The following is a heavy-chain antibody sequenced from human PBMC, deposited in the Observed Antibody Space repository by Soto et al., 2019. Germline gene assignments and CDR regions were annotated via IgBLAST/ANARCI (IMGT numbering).Heavy chain of an antibody. V-gene: IGHV3-30-3*01. Sequence: PGGSLRLSCAASGFTFSSYAMHWVRQAPGKGLEWVAVISYDGSNKYYADSVKGRFTISRDNSKNTLYLQMNSLRAEDTAVYYCAGQGLHYDILTGYTRPYGMDVWGQGTTVTVSS. D-gene: IGHD3-9*01. CDR2: ISYDGSNK. CDR1: GFTFSSYA. CDR3: AGQGLHYDILTGYTRPYGMDV. J-gene: IGHJ6*02.